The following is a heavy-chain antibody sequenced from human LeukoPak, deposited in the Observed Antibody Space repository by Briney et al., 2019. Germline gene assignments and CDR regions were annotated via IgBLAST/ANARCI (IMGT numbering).Heavy chain of an antibody. CDR1: GFTVSGNY. Sequence: PGGSLRLSCAASGFTVSGNYMSWVRQAPGKGLEWVSVIYSGGSTYYADSVKGRFTISRDNSKNTLYLQMNSLRAEDTAVYYCARAGGYSYGYFDYWGQGTLVTVSS. D-gene: IGHD5-18*01. CDR3: ARAGGYSYGYFDY. V-gene: IGHV3-66*01. J-gene: IGHJ4*02. CDR2: IYSGGST.